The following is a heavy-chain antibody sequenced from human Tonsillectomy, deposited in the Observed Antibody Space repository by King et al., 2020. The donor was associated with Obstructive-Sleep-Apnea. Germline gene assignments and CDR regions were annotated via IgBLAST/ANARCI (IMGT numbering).Heavy chain of an antibody. CDR2: ISYDGSKK. Sequence: VQLVESGGGVVQPGRSLRLSCAASGFTFNSYGMHRVRQAPGKGLEWLAVISYDGSKKNYADSVKGRFTISRDNSKNTLYLKMNSLRAEDTAMYYCAKNESSIWAVSTDPIAWGQGTLVTVSS. V-gene: IGHV3-30*18. J-gene: IGHJ5*02. D-gene: IGHD6-6*01. CDR3: AKNESSIWAVSTDPIA. CDR1: GFTFNSYG.